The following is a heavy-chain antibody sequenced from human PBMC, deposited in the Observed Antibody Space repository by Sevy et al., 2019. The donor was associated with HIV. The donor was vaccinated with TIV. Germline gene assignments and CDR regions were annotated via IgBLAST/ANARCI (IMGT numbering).Heavy chain of an antibody. Sequence: GGSLRLSCAASGFTLSSYVMSWVRHSPGKGLEWVSTISHTSESSNYADSVKGRFTISRDNSKNRLYLQMNSLRVEDTAVYYCAGRRVGDFWSGSVRGPWAGGPLFDYWGQGTLVTVSS. CDR3: AGRRVGDFWSGSVRGPWAGGPLFDY. V-gene: IGHV3-23*01. CDR2: ISHTSESS. J-gene: IGHJ4*02. D-gene: IGHD3-3*01. CDR1: GFTLSSYV.